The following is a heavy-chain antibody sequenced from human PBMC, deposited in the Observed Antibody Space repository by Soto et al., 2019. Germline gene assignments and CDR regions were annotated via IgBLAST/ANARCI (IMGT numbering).Heavy chain of an antibody. CDR3: VRGWSSSDGIFDY. J-gene: IGHJ4*02. V-gene: IGHV4-34*01. CDR2: INHIGST. D-gene: IGHD6-6*01. Sequence: SETLSLTCAVYGGSFSGYYWSWIRKPPGKGLEWIGEINHIGSTNYNPSLKSRLTIAVDTSKNQFSLKLSPVTAADTAVYYCVRGWSSSDGIFDYWGQGTLVTVSS. CDR1: GGSFSGYY.